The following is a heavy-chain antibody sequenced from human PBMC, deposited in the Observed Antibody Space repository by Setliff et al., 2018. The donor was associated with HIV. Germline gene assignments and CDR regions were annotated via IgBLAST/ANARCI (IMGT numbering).Heavy chain of an antibody. D-gene: IGHD1-7*01. V-gene: IGHV3-23*01. CDR3: ARDGTTLLAAMDV. Sequence: GSLRLSCAASGFTFSTYAMAWVRQAPGKGLEWVSTISSGGDTYYGDSVKGRFTISRDNSRDTLYLQVNKLRAEDTAVYYCARDGTTLLAAMDVWGKGTTVTVSS. CDR2: ISSGGDT. CDR1: GFTFSTYA. J-gene: IGHJ6*03.